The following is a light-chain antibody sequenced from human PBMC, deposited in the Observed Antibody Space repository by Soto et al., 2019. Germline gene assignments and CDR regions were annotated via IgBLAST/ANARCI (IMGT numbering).Light chain of an antibody. V-gene: IGKV1-33*01. CDR2: DAS. J-gene: IGKJ5*01. CDR3: QQYENLPT. Sequence: DIQMTQSPSYLSASVGDSVTITCQASQNINNYLNWYQQKPGRXPXXLIYDASNLEAGVPSRFSGSGAGTDFTSIISRLHPEYIATYYCQQYENLPTFGQGTRLEIK. CDR1: QNINNY.